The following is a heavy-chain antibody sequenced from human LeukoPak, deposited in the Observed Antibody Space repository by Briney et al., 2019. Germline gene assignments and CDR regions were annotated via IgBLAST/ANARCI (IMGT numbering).Heavy chain of an antibody. CDR1: GFTVSSNY. V-gene: IGHV3-21*01. CDR3: ARTILVDTARNFDY. J-gene: IGHJ4*02. CDR2: ISSSSSYI. D-gene: IGHD5-18*01. Sequence: GGSLRLSCAASGFTVSSNYMNWVRQAPGKGLEWVSSISSSSSYIYYADSVKGRFTISRDNAKNSLYLQMNSLRAEDTAVYYCARTILVDTARNFDYWGQGTLVTVSS.